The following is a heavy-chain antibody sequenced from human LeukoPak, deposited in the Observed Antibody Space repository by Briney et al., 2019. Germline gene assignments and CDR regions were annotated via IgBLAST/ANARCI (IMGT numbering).Heavy chain of an antibody. V-gene: IGHV3-48*01. CDR2: ISSSGNTI. Sequence: PGVSLRLSCAASGFTFSDFSANWVRQTPGKGLEWVSYISSSGNTIYYANSVEGRFTISRDNAKNSLYLQMNSLRAEDTALYYCTSRGHSLTGRNFDYWGQGALVSVSS. D-gene: IGHD3-10*01. CDR1: GFTFSDFS. CDR3: TSRGHSLTGRNFDY. J-gene: IGHJ4*02.